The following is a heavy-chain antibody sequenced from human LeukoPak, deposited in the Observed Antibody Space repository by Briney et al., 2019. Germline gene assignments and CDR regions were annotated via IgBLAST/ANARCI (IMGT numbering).Heavy chain of an antibody. Sequence: ASVKVSCKASGYTFTSYDINWVRQATGQGLEWMGWMNPKSGNTGYAQKFQGRVTMTRNTSISTAYMELSSLRSEDTAVYYCARATPAYYNFWSGYYKYPLFDYWGQGTLVTVSS. CDR3: ARATPAYYNFWSGYYKYPLFDY. CDR1: GYTFTSYD. J-gene: IGHJ4*02. CDR2: MNPKSGNT. D-gene: IGHD3-3*01. V-gene: IGHV1-8*01.